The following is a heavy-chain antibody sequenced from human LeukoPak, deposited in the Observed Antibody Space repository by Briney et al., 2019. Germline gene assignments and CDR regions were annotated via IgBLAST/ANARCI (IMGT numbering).Heavy chain of an antibody. Sequence: GASVKVSCKASGYTFTSYGISWVRQAPGQGLEWMGWINPNSGGTNYAQKFQGRVTMTRDTSISTAYMELSRLRSDDTAVYYCARPPSGELRYLRYWGQGTLVTVSS. D-gene: IGHD1-26*01. V-gene: IGHV1-2*02. CDR3: ARPPSGELRYLRY. CDR1: GYTFTSYG. J-gene: IGHJ4*02. CDR2: INPNSGGT.